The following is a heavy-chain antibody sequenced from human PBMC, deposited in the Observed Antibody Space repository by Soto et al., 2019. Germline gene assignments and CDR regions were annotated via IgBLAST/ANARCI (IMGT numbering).Heavy chain of an antibody. CDR1: GGSISSSSYY. D-gene: IGHD6-13*01. J-gene: IGHJ5*02. V-gene: IGHV4-39*01. CDR3: ARHEAYSSSWSTGNWFDP. Sequence: PSETLSLTCTVSGGSISSSSYYWGWIRQPPGKGLEWIGSIYYSGSTYYNPSLKSRVTISVDTSKNQFSLKLSSVTAADTAVYYCARHEAYSSSWSTGNWFDPWGQGTLVTVSS. CDR2: IYYSGST.